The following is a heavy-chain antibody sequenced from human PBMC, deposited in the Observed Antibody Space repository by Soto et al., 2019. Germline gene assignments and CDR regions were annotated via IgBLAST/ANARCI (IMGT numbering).Heavy chain of an antibody. CDR3: ARAGYCSGDSCPNDY. Sequence: GGSLRLCCAAAGFTFSGYSMNWVRQAPGKGLEWVSYISSSSNKYYGDSVKGRFTISRDNSKNTLYLQMNSLRAEDTAVYYCARAGYCSGDSCPNDYWGQGTLVTVSS. D-gene: IGHD2-15*01. CDR2: ISSSSNK. V-gene: IGHV3-48*01. J-gene: IGHJ4*02. CDR1: GFTFSGYS.